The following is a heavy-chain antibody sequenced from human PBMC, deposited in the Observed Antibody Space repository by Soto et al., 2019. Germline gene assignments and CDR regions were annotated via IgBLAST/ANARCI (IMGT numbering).Heavy chain of an antibody. Sequence: QVQLVQSGAEVKKPGASVKVSCKASGYTFTSYGFSWVRQAPGQGLEWMGWINGYTGNTHYAQKFQGRVTMTTDTSTSTAYMELCTLISDDTAVYYCARSWVTGKGGMDVWGQGTTVTVSS. V-gene: IGHV1-18*01. CDR1: GYTFTSYG. D-gene: IGHD3-16*01. J-gene: IGHJ6*02. CDR3: ARSWVTGKGGMDV. CDR2: INGYTGNT.